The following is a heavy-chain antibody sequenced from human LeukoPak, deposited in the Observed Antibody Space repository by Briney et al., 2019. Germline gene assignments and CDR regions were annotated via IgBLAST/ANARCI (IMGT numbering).Heavy chain of an antibody. D-gene: IGHD1-26*01. CDR3: ARTDIYYPYDTFDI. Sequence: SETLSLTCTISGGSISSDYWGWIRQPPGKGLEWIGNIYYGGSTYYNPSLKSRVTISIDTSKKHFSLKLSSVTAADTAVYYCARTDIYYPYDTFDIWGQGTMVTVSS. CDR2: IYYGGST. CDR1: GGSISSDY. J-gene: IGHJ3*02. V-gene: IGHV4-39*07.